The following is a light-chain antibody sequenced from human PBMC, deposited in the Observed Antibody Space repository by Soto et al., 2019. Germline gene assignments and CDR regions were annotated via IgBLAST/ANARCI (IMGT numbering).Light chain of an antibody. CDR2: SDN. Sequence: QPVLTQPPSASGTPGQRVTISCSGSSSNIGTNTVIWYQQLPGAAPKLLIYSDNQRPSGVRDRFSGSKSGTSASLAISGLQSEDEADYYCAAWDVSLVVFGGGTKLTVL. V-gene: IGLV1-44*01. J-gene: IGLJ2*01. CDR1: SSNIGTNT. CDR3: AAWDVSLVV.